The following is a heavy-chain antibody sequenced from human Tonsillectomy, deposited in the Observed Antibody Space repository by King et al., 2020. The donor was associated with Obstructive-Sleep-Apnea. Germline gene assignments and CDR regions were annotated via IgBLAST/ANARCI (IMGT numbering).Heavy chain of an antibody. V-gene: IGHV3-7*01. CDR2: IKQDGSER. J-gene: IGHJ3*02. Sequence: EVQLVESGGGLVQPGGSLRLSCAASGFTFSSYWMTWVRQAPGKGLEWVANIKQDGSERYYVDSVKGRFTISRDNAKNSLYLQINSLRADDTAVFYCARALVWGSYPNDAFDIWGQGTMVTVSS. CDR3: ARALVWGSYPNDAFDI. CDR1: GFTFSSYW. D-gene: IGHD3-16*02.